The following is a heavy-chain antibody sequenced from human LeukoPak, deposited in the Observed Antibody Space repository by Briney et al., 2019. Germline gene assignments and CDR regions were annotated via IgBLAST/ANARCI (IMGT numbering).Heavy chain of an antibody. J-gene: IGHJ6*02. D-gene: IGHD3-10*01. CDR2: TYYKSKWYN. V-gene: IGHV6-1*01. Sequence: SQTLSLTCAISGDSVSSNSAAWNWIRQSPSKGLEWLGRTYYKSKWYNDYAVSVKSRIIINPDTSKNQFSLQLNSVTPEDTAVYFCARTTSVRGVIKDSYYYAMDVWGQGTTVTVSS. CDR1: GDSVSSNSAA. CDR3: ARTTSVRGVIKDSYYYAMDV.